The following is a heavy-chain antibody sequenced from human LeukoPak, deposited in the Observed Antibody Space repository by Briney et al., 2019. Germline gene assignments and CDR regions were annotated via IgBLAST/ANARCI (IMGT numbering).Heavy chain of an antibody. CDR1: GFSLTTSGVG. V-gene: IGHV2-5*02. CDR3: AHKGVWHLDY. J-gene: IGHJ4*02. CDR2: IYWDDDK. Sequence: SGPTLVKPTQTLTVTCTFSGFSLTTSGVGVGWIRQPPGKALGWLAVIYWDDDKRYSPSLKSRLTITKDTSENQVVLRMTNMDPVDTGTYYCAHKGVWHLDYWGQGTLVTVSS.